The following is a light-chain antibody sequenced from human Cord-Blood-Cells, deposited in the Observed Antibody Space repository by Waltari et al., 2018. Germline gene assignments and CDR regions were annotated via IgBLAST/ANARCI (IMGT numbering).Light chain of an antibody. CDR3: AAWDDSLNGPV. J-gene: IGLJ2*01. V-gene: IGLV1-44*01. Sequence: QSVLTQSPSASGTPGQRVTISCSGSSSNIGSNTVNWYQQLPGTAPKLLIYSNNQRPSGFPDRFSGSKSGTSASLAISGLQSEDEADYYCAAWDDSLNGPVFGGGTKLTVL. CDR2: SNN. CDR1: SSNIGSNT.